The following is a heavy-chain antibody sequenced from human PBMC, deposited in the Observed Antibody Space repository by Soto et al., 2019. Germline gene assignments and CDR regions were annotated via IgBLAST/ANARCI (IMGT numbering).Heavy chain of an antibody. J-gene: IGHJ4*02. Sequence: QVQLVESGGGVVQPGRSLRLSCAASGFTFSRYGMHWVRQAPGRGLEWVAVIWYDGSNIYYADSVKGRFTISRDNSKDTLDLQMNSLRAEDTAVYYCVRDREQWLVGYYFDYWGQGTLVTVSS. CDR1: GFTFSRYG. V-gene: IGHV3-33*01. CDR2: IWYDGSNI. CDR3: VRDREQWLVGYYFDY. D-gene: IGHD6-19*01.